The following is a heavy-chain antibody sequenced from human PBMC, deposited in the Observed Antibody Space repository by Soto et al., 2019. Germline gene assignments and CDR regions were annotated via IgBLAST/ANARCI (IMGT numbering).Heavy chain of an antibody. J-gene: IGHJ6*02. V-gene: IGHV4-59*01. D-gene: IGHD6-19*01. CDR2: IYYSGST. Sequence: PSETLSLTCTVSGGSISSYYWSWIRQPPGKGLEWIGYIYYSGSTNYNPSLKSRVTISVDTSKNQFSLKLSSVTAADTAVYYCARVSPFIAVAGYYYYYGMDVWGQGTTVTVPS. CDR1: GGSISSYY. CDR3: ARVSPFIAVAGYYYYYGMDV.